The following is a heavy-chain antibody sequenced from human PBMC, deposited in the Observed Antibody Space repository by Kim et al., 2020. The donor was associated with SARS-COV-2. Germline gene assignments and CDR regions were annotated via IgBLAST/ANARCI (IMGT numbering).Heavy chain of an antibody. V-gene: IGHV1-69*13. Sequence: SVKVSCKASGGTFSSYAISWVRQAPGQGLEWMGGIIPIFGTANYAQKFQGRVTITADESTSTAYMELSSLRSEDTAVYYCARVEYYYDSSGYYTPAYFDYWGQGTLVTVSS. CDR1: GGTFSSYA. CDR2: IIPIFGTA. CDR3: ARVEYYYDSSGYYTPAYFDY. J-gene: IGHJ4*02. D-gene: IGHD3-22*01.